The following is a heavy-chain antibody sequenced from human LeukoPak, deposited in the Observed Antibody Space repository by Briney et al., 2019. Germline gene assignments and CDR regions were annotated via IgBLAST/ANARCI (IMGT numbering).Heavy chain of an antibody. Sequence: ASVKVSCKASGYTFTGYYMHWVRQAPGQGLEWMGWINPNSGGTNYAQKFQGRVTMTRDTSISTAYMELSRLRSDDTAVYYCARDLYGDYGEGDDYWGQGTLVTVSS. CDR3: ARDLYGDYGEGDDY. D-gene: IGHD4-17*01. CDR1: GYTFTGYY. J-gene: IGHJ4*02. V-gene: IGHV1-2*02. CDR2: INPNSGGT.